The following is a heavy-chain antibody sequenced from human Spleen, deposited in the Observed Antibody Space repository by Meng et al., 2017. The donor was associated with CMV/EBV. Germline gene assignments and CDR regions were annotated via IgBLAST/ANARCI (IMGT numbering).Heavy chain of an antibody. CDR3: AKGQYQLLSRFDP. CDR2: IRYDGSNK. CDR1: GFTFSSYG. V-gene: IGHV3-30*02. D-gene: IGHD2-2*01. J-gene: IGHJ5*02. Sequence: GESLKISCAASGFTFSSYGMHWVRQAPGNGLEWVAFIRYDGSNKYYADSVKGRFTISRDNSQNTLYLQMNSLRAEDTTVYYCAKGQYQLLSRFDPWGQGTLVTVSS.